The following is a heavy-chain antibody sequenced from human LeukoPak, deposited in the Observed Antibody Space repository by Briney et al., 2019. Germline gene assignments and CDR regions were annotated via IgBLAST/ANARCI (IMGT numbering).Heavy chain of an antibody. Sequence: ASVTVSCKASGYTFTGYYMHWVRQAPGQGLEWMGWINPNSGGTNYAQKFQGRVTMTRDTSISTAYMELSRLRSDDTDVYYCAKACRADYAPYDYWGQGTLVTVSS. CDR3: AKACRADYAPYDY. CDR1: GYTFTGYY. D-gene: IGHD4-17*01. V-gene: IGHV1-2*02. CDR2: INPNSGGT. J-gene: IGHJ4*02.